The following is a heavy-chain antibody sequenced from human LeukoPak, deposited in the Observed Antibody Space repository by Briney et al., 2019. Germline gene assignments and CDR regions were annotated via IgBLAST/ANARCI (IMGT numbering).Heavy chain of an antibody. CDR2: ISGSGGST. D-gene: IGHD2-15*01. CDR3: AKYESIVVVVAAVDY. Sequence: PGGSLRLSCAASGFTFSSYAMSWVRQAPGKGLEWVSAISGSGGSTYYADSVKGRFTISRDNSKNTLYLQMNGLRAEDTAVYYCAKYESIVVVVAAVDYWGQGTLVTVSS. V-gene: IGHV3-23*01. J-gene: IGHJ4*02. CDR1: GFTFSSYA.